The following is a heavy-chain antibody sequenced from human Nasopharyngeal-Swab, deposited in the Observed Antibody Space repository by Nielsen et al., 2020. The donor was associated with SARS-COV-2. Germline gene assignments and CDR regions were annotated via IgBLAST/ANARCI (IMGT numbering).Heavy chain of an antibody. J-gene: IGHJ6*03. CDR3: ATTIGAAAQYYYYYYYMDV. CDR1: GFTFDDYA. D-gene: IGHD6-13*01. CDR2: TRNKANSYTT. Sequence: GGSLRLSCAASGFTFDDYAMHWVRQAPGKGLEWVGRTRNKANSYTTEYAASVKGRFTISRDDSKNSLYLQMNSLKTEDTAVYYCATTIGAAAQYYYYYYYMDVWGKGTTVTVSS. V-gene: IGHV3-72*01.